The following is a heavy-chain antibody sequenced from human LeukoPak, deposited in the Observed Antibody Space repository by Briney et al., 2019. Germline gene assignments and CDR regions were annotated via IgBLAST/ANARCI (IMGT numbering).Heavy chain of an antibody. Sequence: ASVKVSCTASGYTFTGYYMHWVRQAPGQGLEWMGWINPNSGGTNYAQKFQGRVTMTRDTSISTAYMELSRLRSDDTAVYYCARAMIYEDCSSTSCYNYYYGMDVWGQGTTVTVSS. D-gene: IGHD2-2*02. CDR1: GYTFTGYY. CDR3: ARAMIYEDCSSTSCYNYYYGMDV. J-gene: IGHJ6*02. V-gene: IGHV1-2*02. CDR2: INPNSGGT.